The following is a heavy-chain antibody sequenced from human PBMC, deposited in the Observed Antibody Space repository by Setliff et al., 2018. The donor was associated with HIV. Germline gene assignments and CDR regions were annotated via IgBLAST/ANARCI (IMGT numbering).Heavy chain of an antibody. V-gene: IGHV4-38-2*01. D-gene: IGHD3-3*01. CDR1: GYSINSGSS. Sequence: PSETLSLTCAASGYSINSGSSRAWIRQPPGQGPQWIGSIYQSGSIYYNPSLQSRVTIPVDSSKNQLSLRLTSMTAADTAVYYCARTQPDTIFGVVVFDCWGQGKMVTVSS. CDR2: IYQSGSI. J-gene: IGHJ4*02. CDR3: ARTQPDTIFGVVVFDC.